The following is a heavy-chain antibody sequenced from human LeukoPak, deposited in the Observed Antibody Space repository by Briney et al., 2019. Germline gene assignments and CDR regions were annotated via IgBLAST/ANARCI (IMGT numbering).Heavy chain of an antibody. J-gene: IGHJ4*02. CDR1: GGSISSYF. Sequence: SETLSLTCTVSGGSISSYFWSWIRQPPGQGLEWIGWIYYTGTTSYNPSLKGRVTISIDTSKNQFSLRLSSVTAADTAMYFCARWNVAFDSCGQGTLVTVSS. CDR3: ARWNVAFDS. V-gene: IGHV4-59*01. CDR2: IYYTGTT. D-gene: IGHD1-1*01.